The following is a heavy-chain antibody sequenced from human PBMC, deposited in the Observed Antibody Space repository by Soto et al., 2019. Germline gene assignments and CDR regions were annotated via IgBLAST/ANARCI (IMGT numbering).Heavy chain of an antibody. J-gene: IGHJ6*02. CDR2: IYYSGST. CDR3: ARLGKLYGSTYYFGMDV. V-gene: IGHV4-39*01. D-gene: IGHD6-13*01. Sequence: SETLSLTCTVSGGSISSISYYWSWIRQPPGKGLEWIGSIYYSGSTYYNPSLKSRVTISVDTSKNQFSLKLSSVTAADTAMYYCARLGKLYGSTYYFGMDVWGQGTTVT. CDR1: GGSISSISYY.